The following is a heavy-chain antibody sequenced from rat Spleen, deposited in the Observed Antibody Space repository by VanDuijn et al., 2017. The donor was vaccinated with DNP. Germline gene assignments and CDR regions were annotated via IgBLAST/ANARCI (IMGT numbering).Heavy chain of an antibody. V-gene: IGHV5-22*01. CDR1: GFTFSAYY. CDR3: AARYSSSWFAY. Sequence: EVQLVESGGGLVQPGRSLKVSCAASGFTFSAYYMAWVRQAPAKGLEWVAYIGSPAYAPYYGDSVKGRFTISRDDAKNTLYLQMNSLRSEDTATYYCAARYSSSWFAYWGQGTLVTVSS. CDR2: IGSPAYAP. D-gene: IGHD1-2*01. J-gene: IGHJ3*01.